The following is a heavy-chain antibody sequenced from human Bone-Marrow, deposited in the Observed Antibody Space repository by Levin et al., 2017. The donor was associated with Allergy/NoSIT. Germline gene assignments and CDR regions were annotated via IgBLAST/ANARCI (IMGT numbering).Heavy chain of an antibody. V-gene: IGHV1-69*13. D-gene: IGHD2-8*01. CDR3: AREGYCTNGVCYTYLDY. CDR2: IIPIFGTA. J-gene: IGHJ4*02. Sequence: SVKVSCKASGGTFSSYAISWVRQAPGQGLEWMGGIIPIFGTANYAQKFQGRVTITADESTSTAYMELSSLRSEDTAVYYCAREGYCTNGVCYTYLDYWGQGTLVTVSS. CDR1: GGTFSSYA.